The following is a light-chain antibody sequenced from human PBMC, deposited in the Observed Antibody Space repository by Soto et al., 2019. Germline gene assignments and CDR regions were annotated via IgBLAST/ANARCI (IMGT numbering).Light chain of an antibody. J-gene: IGKJ3*01. V-gene: IGKV1-39*01. CDR2: GAS. CDR1: QSINKY. Sequence: DLQMTQSPSSLSASVGDRVTITCRASQSINKYINWYQQKPGKAPNLLINGASSLQSGVPSRFSGSESGTDFTLTISNLQPEDFATYYCQQTYSTPLTFGPGTKVDIK. CDR3: QQTYSTPLT.